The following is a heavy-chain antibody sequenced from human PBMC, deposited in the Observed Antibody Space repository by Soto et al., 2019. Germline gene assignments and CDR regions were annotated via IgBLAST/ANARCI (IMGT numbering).Heavy chain of an antibody. V-gene: IGHV1-69*13. D-gene: IGHD5-18*01. CDR3: ALPRGVDTAMLQRYSFDY. CDR2: IFPIFGTA. CDR1: GGTFSSYA. J-gene: IGHJ4*02. Sequence: GASVKVSCKASGGTFSSYAFSWVRQAPGHGLEWMGGIFPIFGTANYAQNFQGRVTITADESTSTSYMELSSLRSEDAAMYYCALPRGVDTAMLQRYSFDYWGQGTLVTVSS.